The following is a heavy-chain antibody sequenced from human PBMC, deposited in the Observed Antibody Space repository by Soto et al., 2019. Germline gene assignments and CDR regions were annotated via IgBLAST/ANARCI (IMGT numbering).Heavy chain of an antibody. D-gene: IGHD3-3*01. CDR3: ASYHYYDFWIGSRHYMDA. J-gene: IGHJ6*03. CDR1: GGSLSGYF. Sequence: QVHLEQWGAGLLKPSETLSLTCAVYGGSLSGYFWSWVRQPPGKGLEWIGEINHSGSTNYNPSLKSRVTISADTSKHQFSLRLSSVTAADSGIYFFASYHYYDFWIGSRHYMDAWGKGTTVTVSS. V-gene: IGHV4-34*01. CDR2: INHSGST.